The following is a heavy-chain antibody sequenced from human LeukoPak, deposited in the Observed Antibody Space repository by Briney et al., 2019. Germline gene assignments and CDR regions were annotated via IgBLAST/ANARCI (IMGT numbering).Heavy chain of an antibody. D-gene: IGHD3-10*01. CDR2: IIPIFGTA. CDR1: GGTFSSYA. CDR3: ARLGYYGSGSYYFHFGHTRFDY. J-gene: IGHJ4*02. V-gene: IGHV1-69*06. Sequence: ASVKVSCKASGGTFSSYAISWVRQAPGQGLEWMGGIIPIFGTANYAQKFQGRVTITADKSTSTAYMELSSLRSEDTAVYYCARLGYYGSGSYYFHFGHTRFDYWGQGTLVTVSS.